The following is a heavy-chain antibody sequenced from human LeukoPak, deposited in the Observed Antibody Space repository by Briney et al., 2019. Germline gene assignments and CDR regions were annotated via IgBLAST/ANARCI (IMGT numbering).Heavy chain of an antibody. CDR2: ISYDGSNK. CDR3: ETDHGFHYGAYFDY. Sequence: GGSLRLSCAASGFTFSSFGMHWVRQAPGKGLEWVAVISYDGSNKYSADPVKGRFTISRDNSKNTLYLQMNSLRAEDTAVYYCETDHGFHYGAYFDYWGQGTLVTVSS. CDR1: GFTFSSFG. J-gene: IGHJ4*02. V-gene: IGHV3-30*03. D-gene: IGHD4-17*01.